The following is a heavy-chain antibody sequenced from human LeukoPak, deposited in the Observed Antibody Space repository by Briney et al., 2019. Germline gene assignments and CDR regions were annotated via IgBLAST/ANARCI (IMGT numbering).Heavy chain of an antibody. D-gene: IGHD3-3*01. Sequence: PGGSLRLSCAASGFTVSSNYMSWVRQAPGKGLEWVGRIKSKTGGGTTDYAAPVKGRFTISRDDSKNTLYLQMNSLKTEDTAVYYCTTETDYDFWSGYFSAPLDGMDIWGQGTTVTVSS. V-gene: IGHV3-15*01. CDR2: IKSKTGGGTT. CDR1: GFTVSSNY. J-gene: IGHJ6*02. CDR3: TTETDYDFWSGYFSAPLDGMDI.